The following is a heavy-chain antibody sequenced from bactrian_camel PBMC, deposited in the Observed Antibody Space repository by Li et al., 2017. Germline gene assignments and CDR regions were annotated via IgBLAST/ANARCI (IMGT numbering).Heavy chain of an antibody. CDR2: ITGDGGT. CDR1: FFILDDVE. V-gene: IGHV3S53*01. J-gene: IGHJ6*01. CDR3: AAAPSSGGYCTAPDFGY. Sequence: HVQLAESGGGSVQTGGSLTLSCKPSFFILDDVEMAWYRQTPGNECELVASITGDGGTYYTDAVKGRFTISQDDAKNTLYLQMNSLKPEDNAMYYCAAAPSSGGYCTAPDFGYWGQGTQVTVS. D-gene: IGHD2*01.